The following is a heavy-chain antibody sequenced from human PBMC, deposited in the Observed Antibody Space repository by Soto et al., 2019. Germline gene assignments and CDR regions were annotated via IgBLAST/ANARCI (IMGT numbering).Heavy chain of an antibody. J-gene: IGHJ4*02. CDR3: ARESYTPYDDYVWGNYIDY. D-gene: IGHD3-16*01. CDR2: ISWDGGST. V-gene: IGHV3-43*01. CDR1: GFTFDDYT. Sequence: SLRLSCTASGFTFDDYTMHWVRQAPGKGLEWVSLISWDGGSTYYADSVKGRFTISRDNAKNSLYLQMNSLRDEDTAVYFCARESYTPYDDYVWGNYIDYWGQGTLVTVSS.